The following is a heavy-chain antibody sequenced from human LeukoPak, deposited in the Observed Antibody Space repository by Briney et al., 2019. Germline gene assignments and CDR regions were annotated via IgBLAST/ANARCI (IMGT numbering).Heavy chain of an antibody. D-gene: IGHD3-10*01. CDR3: ARGGYYYGT. CDR1: GGSISSSSNY. Sequence: SETLSLTCTVSGGSISSSSNYWAWIRQPPGKGLEWIGSVYYSGSTYYNPSLKSRVTISEDTSKNQFSLKLTSVTAADTAVYYCARGGYYYGTWGQGTLVTVSS. J-gene: IGHJ4*02. CDR2: VYYSGST. V-gene: IGHV4-39*07.